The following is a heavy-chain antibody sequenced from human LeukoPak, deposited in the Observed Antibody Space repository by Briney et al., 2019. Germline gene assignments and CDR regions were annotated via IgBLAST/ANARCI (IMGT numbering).Heavy chain of an antibody. D-gene: IGHD1-26*01. V-gene: IGHV4-59*01. CDR3: ARAVGTMIWKAWFDP. CDR2: IHYSGST. Sequence: SETLSLTCTVSGGSISSYHWSWIQQPPGKGLEWIGYIHYSGSTNYNPSLKSGVTISVDMSKNQFSLKLSSVTAADTAVYFCARAVGTMIWKAWFDPWGQGTLVTVSS. J-gene: IGHJ5*02. CDR1: GGSISSYH.